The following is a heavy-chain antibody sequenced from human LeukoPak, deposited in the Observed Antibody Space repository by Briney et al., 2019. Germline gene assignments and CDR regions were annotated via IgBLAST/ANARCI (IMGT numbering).Heavy chain of an antibody. J-gene: IGHJ4*02. V-gene: IGHV4-59*01. Sequence: SETLSLTCTVSGGSINSYYWSWIRHPPGKGLEWIWYIFCSGSTTYSKYNPSLNSRVTISVDTSKNQFSLRLTSVTAADTAVYYCAALVGPTKAIDYWGQGTLVTVSS. CDR2: IFCSGSTTYS. CDR3: AALVGPTKAIDY. D-gene: IGHD1-26*01. CDR1: GGSINSYY.